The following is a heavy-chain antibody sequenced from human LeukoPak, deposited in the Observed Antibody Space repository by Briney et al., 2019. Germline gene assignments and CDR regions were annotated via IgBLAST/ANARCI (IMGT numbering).Heavy chain of an antibody. V-gene: IGHV3-23*01. CDR2: ISGSGVGT. CDR3: AKDLGPLLWFGEFLCHY. D-gene: IGHD3-10*01. Sequence: GGSLRLSCAASGFTFSSYVMSWVRQAPGKGLEWVSAISGSGVGTYSADSVKGRFTISRDNSKNTVYLQMNSLRAEDTAVYYCAKDLGPLLWFGEFLCHYWGQGTLVTVSS. CDR1: GFTFSSYV. J-gene: IGHJ4*02.